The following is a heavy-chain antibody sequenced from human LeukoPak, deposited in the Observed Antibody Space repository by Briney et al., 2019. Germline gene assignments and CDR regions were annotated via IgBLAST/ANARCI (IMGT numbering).Heavy chain of an antibody. J-gene: IGHJ4*02. CDR1: GFTFRSHA. D-gene: IGHD2-21*01. CDR2: IYEKGGTT. V-gene: IGHV3-23*01. CDR3: AKDFRIGYSAHFDY. Sequence: GGSLRLSCVGSGFTFRSHAMSWVRQAPEKGLEFVSGIYEKGGTTYYADSVKGRFSISRDNSKNTLYLQMDSLRGEDTAVYYCAKDFRIGYSAHFDYWGQGALVTVSS.